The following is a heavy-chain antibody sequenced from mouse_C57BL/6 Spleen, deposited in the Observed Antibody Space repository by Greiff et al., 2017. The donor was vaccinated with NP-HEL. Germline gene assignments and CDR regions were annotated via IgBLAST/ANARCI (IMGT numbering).Heavy chain of an antibody. Sequence: VQLQQSGAELVRPGASVKLSCKASGYTFTDYYINWVKQRPGQGLEWIARIYPGSGNTYYNEKFKGKATLTAEKSSSTAYMQLSSLTSEDSAVYFCARDYRGVFDYWGQGTTLTVSS. CDR3: ARDYRGVFDY. CDR1: GYTFTDYY. D-gene: IGHD5-5*01. CDR2: IYPGSGNT. V-gene: IGHV1-76*01. J-gene: IGHJ2*01.